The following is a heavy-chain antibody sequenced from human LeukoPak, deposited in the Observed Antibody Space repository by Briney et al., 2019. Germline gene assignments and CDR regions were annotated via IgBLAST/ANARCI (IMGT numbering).Heavy chain of an antibody. Sequence: GGSLRLYCAASGFTFQDYVMNWVRQAPGKGLEWVSYISSSGRTIFYADSVKGRFTISRDNAKNSLYLQMNGLRAEDTAVYYCARNSYAFDMWGQGKMVTVSS. CDR3: ARNSYAFDM. V-gene: IGHV3-48*03. J-gene: IGHJ3*02. CDR1: GFTFQDYV. CDR2: ISSSGRTI.